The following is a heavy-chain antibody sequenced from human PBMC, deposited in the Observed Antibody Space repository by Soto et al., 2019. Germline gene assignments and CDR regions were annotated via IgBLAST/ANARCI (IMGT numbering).Heavy chain of an antibody. Sequence: SETLSLTCAVYGGSFSGYYWIWIRQPPDNGLEFIGEINHILSTNYNPSLKSRFTISLYTSKNHFSLKLSSFTAAYTAVYYCARGGKEYADYYDKTFDYWGQGTLVTVST. D-gene: IGHD4-17*01. CDR2: INHILST. CDR3: ARGGKEYADYYDKTFDY. CDR1: GGSFSGYY. J-gene: IGHJ4*02. V-gene: IGHV4-34*01.